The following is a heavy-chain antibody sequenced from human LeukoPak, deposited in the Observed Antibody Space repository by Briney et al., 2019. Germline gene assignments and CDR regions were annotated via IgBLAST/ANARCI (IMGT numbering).Heavy chain of an antibody. CDR1: GDSITSSGYY. V-gene: IGHV4-30-2*01. CDR2: VYPKGTT. CDR3: ARAPMFGDLENWFDP. Sequence: SETLSLTCSVSGDSITSSGYYWSWFRQPSGKGLEWIGFVYPKGTTFYNPSLKSRVTISVDTSKNQFSLKLSSVTAADTAVYYCARAPMFGDLENWFDPWGQGTLVTVSS. J-gene: IGHJ5*02. D-gene: IGHD3-10*02.